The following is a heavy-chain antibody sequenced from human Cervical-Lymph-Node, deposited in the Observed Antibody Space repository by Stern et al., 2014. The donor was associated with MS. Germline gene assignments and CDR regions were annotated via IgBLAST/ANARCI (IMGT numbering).Heavy chain of an antibody. Sequence: QVQLVQSGGEVKKPGASVKVSCKTSGYTFTTYGISWVRQAPGQGLEWMGWISAYYGYTTYAQHLQGRVTMTVDTSTRTAYMELRRLRSDDTAVYYCVREAEVDRVVFFGYWGQGSLVTVSS. CDR2: ISAYYGYT. CDR1: GYTFTTYG. D-gene: IGHD2-2*03. V-gene: IGHV1-18*04. CDR3: VREAEVDRVVFFGY. J-gene: IGHJ4*02.